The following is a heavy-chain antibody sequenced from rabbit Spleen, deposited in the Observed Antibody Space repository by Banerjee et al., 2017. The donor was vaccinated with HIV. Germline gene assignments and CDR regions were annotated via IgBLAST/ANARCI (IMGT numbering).Heavy chain of an antibody. CDR2: IYAASSGDT. J-gene: IGHJ3*01. D-gene: IGHD8-1*01. Sequence: QSLEESGGDLVKPGASLTLTCTASGLPFSSGNYMCWVRQAPGKGLEWLGCIYAASSGDTYYANWAKGRFTISKTSSTTVTLQMTSLTVADTATYFCARGDGGSYFALWGQGTLVTVS. CDR1: GLPFSSGNY. CDR3: ARGDGGSYFAL. V-gene: IGHV1S40*01.